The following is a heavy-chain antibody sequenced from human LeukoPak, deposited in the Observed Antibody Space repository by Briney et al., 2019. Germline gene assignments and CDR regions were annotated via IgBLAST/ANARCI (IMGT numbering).Heavy chain of an antibody. CDR3: AREPHEYSSSSNQH. J-gene: IGHJ1*01. D-gene: IGHD6-6*01. CDR1: GYTFTGYY. Sequence: ASVKVSCKASGYTFTGYYMHWVRQAPGQGLEWMGWINPNSGGTNYAQKFQGRVTMTRDTSISTAYMELSRLRSDDTAVYYCAREPHEYSSSSNQHWGQGTLVTVSS. V-gene: IGHV1-2*02. CDR2: INPNSGGT.